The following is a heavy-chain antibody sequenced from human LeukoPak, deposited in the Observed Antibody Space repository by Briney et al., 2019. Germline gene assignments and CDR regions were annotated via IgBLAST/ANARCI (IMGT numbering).Heavy chain of an antibody. J-gene: IGHJ6*02. Sequence: PGGSLRLSCAASGFTVSSNYMSWVRQAPGKGLEWVSVIYSGGSTYYADSVKGRFTISRDNSKNTLYLQMNSLRAEDTAVYYCASYYCSSASCHHDYYYYGMDVWGQGTTVTVSS. CDR2: IYSGGST. D-gene: IGHD2-2*01. CDR1: GFTVSSNY. CDR3: ASYYCSSASCHHDYYYYGMDV. V-gene: IGHV3-66*01.